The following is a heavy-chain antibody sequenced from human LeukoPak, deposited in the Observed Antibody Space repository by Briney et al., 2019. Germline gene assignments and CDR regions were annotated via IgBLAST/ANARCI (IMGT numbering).Heavy chain of an antibody. CDR3: VRRFYDYVWESYRPGDAFDI. V-gene: IGHV4-4*07. CDR1: GGSISSYY. Sequence: SETLSLTCTVSGGSISSYYWSWIRQPPGKGLEWIGRIYSSGSTNYNPSLKSRVTISVDTSKNQFSLKLSSVTAADTAVYYCVRRFYDYVWESYRPGDAFDIWGQGTMVTVSS. D-gene: IGHD3-16*02. CDR2: IYSSGST. J-gene: IGHJ3*02.